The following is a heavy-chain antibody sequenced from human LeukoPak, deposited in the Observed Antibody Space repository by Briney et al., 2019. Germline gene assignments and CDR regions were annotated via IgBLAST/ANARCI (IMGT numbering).Heavy chain of an antibody. V-gene: IGHV3-15*01. CDR2: IKKKTDGGTA. CDR1: GFRFSSYA. Sequence: MAGGSLRLSCAASGFRFSSYAMSWVRQAPGKGLEWVGRIKKKTDGGTADYAAPVKGRFTISRDDSKNTVYVQMNSLKTEDTAVYYCTTHHPPDYWGQGTLVTVSS. J-gene: IGHJ4*02. CDR3: TTHHPPDY.